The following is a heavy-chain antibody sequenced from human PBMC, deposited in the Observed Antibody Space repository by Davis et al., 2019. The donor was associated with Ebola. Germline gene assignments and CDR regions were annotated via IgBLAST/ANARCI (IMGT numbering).Heavy chain of an antibody. D-gene: IGHD3-22*01. CDR3: ARYAKIVVVIPDY. V-gene: IGHV1-46*01. CDR1: GYTFTSYY. J-gene: IGHJ4*02. Sequence: ASVKVSCKASGYTFTSYYMHWVRQDPGQGLEWMGIINPSGGSTSYAQKFQGRVTMTRDTSTSTVYMELSSLRSDDTAVYYCARYAKIVVVIPDYWGQGTLVTVSS. CDR2: INPSGGST.